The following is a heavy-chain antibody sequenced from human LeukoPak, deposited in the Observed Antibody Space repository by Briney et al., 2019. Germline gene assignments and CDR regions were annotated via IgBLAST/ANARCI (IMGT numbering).Heavy chain of an antibody. V-gene: IGHV1-2*02. CDR2: INPSSGGT. J-gene: IGHJ4*02. D-gene: IGHD3-22*01. CDR1: GYTFTAYY. Sequence: ASVKVSCTASGYTFTAYYMHWVRQAPGQGLEWMGWINPSSGGTDYAQNFQGRVTMTRDTSISTAYMELSRLGSDDTAVYYCARFDSSGYSLDYWGQGTLVTVSP. CDR3: ARFDSSGYSLDY.